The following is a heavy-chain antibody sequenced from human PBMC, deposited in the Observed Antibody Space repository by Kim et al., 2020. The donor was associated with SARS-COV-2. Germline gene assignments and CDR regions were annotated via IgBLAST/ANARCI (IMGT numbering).Heavy chain of an antibody. V-gene: IGHV5-51*01. Sequence: YRPSFQGQVTISADKSISPSYLQWSSLKASDTAMYFCARLLSRVVLFDYWGQGTLVTVSS. CDR3: ARLLSRVVLFDY. D-gene: IGHD3-10*01. J-gene: IGHJ4*02.